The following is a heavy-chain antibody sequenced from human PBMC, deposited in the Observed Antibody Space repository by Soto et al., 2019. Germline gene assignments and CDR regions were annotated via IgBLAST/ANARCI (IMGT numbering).Heavy chain of an antibody. V-gene: IGHV1-69*01. CDR2: IIPFFKAT. D-gene: IGHD3-16*01. CDR1: GGTFSSHA. J-gene: IGHJ6*02. Sequence: QVPLVQSGAEVKKPGSSVKVSCKASGGTFSSHAISWVRQAPGQGLEWMGGIIPFFKATNYAQKFQGRVTITADDSMSTAYMDLYSLRSEDTAVYYCARDVPLNYYDGTFSYYAMDVWGQGTTVTVSS. CDR3: ARDVPLNYYDGTFSYYAMDV.